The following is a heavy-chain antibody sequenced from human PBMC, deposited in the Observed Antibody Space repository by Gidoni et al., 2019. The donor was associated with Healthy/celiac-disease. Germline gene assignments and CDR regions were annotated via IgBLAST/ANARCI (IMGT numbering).Heavy chain of an antibody. J-gene: IGHJ5*02. V-gene: IGHV2-26*01. Sequence: QVTLKESGPVLVKPTETLTLTCTVSGFSLSNARMGVSWIRQPPGKALEWLAHIFSNDEKSYSTSLKSRLTISKDTSKSQVVLTMTNMDPVDTATYYCARILGSSRPSVTFRKFGFGWFDPWGQGTLVTVSS. CDR2: IFSNDEK. CDR3: ARILGSSRPSVTFRKFGFGWFDP. CDR1: GFSLSNARMG. D-gene: IGHD6-13*01.